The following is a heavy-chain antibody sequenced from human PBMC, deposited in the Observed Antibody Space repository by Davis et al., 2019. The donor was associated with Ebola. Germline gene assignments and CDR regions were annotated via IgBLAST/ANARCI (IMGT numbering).Heavy chain of an antibody. D-gene: IGHD3-9*01. CDR3: AREGVLRYFGHFDY. CDR1: GGSISSGDYY. Sequence: PSETLSLTCTVSGGSISSGDYYWSWIRQPPGKGLEWIGYIYYSGSTYYNPSLKSRVTISVDTSKNQFSLKLSSVTAADTAVYYCAREGVLRYFGHFDYWGQGTLVTVSS. CDR2: IYYSGST. V-gene: IGHV4-30-4*02. J-gene: IGHJ4*02.